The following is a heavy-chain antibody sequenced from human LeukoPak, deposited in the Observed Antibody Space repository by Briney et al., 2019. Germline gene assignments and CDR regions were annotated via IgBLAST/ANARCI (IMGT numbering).Heavy chain of an antibody. CDR2: IHYTGIT. D-gene: IGHD4-17*01. J-gene: IGHJ4*02. V-gene: IGHV4-39*01. Sequence: SETLSLTCTVSGVSITSSRYYWVWIPQPPGKGLEGIGRIHYTGITYYNPSLKTRVTISVDTSKNQFSLTLSSMTAAGTSVYYCVSRRGDGDYRPDYWGQGTLVTVSS. CDR1: GVSITSSRYY. CDR3: VSRRGDGDYRPDY.